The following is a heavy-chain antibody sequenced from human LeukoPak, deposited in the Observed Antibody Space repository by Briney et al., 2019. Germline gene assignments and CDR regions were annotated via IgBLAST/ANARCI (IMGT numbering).Heavy chain of an antibody. Sequence: SETLSLTCTVSGGSIISYYWSWIRQPPGKGLEWIGYIHSSGSTSYSPSLKSRVTLSVDTSKNHFSLKVTSMTAADTGVYYCARSLPGAIGAADFWGQGTLVTVSA. D-gene: IGHD6-13*01. J-gene: IGHJ4*02. CDR3: ARSLPGAIGAADF. CDR1: GGSIISYY. CDR2: IHSSGST. V-gene: IGHV4-59*01.